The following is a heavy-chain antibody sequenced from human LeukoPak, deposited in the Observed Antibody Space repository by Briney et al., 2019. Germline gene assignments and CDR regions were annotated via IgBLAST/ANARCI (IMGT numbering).Heavy chain of an antibody. D-gene: IGHD3-22*01. CDR1: GFTFSSYW. CDR2: IKQDGSEK. V-gene: IGHV3-7*01. Sequence: PGGSLRLSCAASGFTFSSYWMNWVRQAPGKGLEWVANIKQDGSEKYYLDSLKGRFIISRDNAKNSLYLQMNSLRAEDTAVYYCARVVPYYYDSSGYPNAFDIWGQGTMVTVSS. J-gene: IGHJ3*02. CDR3: ARVVPYYYDSSGYPNAFDI.